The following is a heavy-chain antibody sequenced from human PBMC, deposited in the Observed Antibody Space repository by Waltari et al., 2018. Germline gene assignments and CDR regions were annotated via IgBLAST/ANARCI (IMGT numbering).Heavy chain of an antibody. V-gene: IGHV4-38-2*01. Sequence: QVQLQESGPGLVKPSETLSLTCDVSGYFINTGFYWGWLRQPPGKGLEWVGAIYHDGTTFSSPSLNRRVTMSMDMSKNQISLKLKSVTAADTAVYYCTRQVLGYCTSAACRRLESWGQGTLVTVSS. CDR1: GYFINTGFY. J-gene: IGHJ4*02. D-gene: IGHD2-2*03. CDR2: IYHDGTT. CDR3: TRQVLGYCTSAACRRLES.